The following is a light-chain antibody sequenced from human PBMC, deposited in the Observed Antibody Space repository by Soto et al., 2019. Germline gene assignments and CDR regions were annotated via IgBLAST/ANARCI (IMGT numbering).Light chain of an antibody. CDR2: DNN. CDR1: SSNIGAGYD. V-gene: IGLV1-40*01. Sequence: QAVVTQPPSVSGAPGQRVTISCTGSSSNIGAGYDVHWYQQLPGTASKLLIYDNNNRPSGVPDRFSGSKSGTSASLAITGLRAEDESDYYCQSYDNSLSGLVFGGGTQLTVL. CDR3: QSYDNSLSGLV. J-gene: IGLJ2*01.